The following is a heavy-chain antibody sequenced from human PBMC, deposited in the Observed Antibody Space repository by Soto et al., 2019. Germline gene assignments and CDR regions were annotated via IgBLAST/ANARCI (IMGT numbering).Heavy chain of an antibody. CDR2: IKPDGSRK. Sequence: GGSLRLSCAAPGFTFSNYWMSWVRQAPGKGLEWVARIKPDGSRKDYADSVKGRFTISRDNAKNSLYLQMNSLRVEDTAVYYCARDYYWGQGILVTVSS. V-gene: IGHV3-7*01. CDR3: ARDYY. J-gene: IGHJ4*02. CDR1: GFTFSNYW.